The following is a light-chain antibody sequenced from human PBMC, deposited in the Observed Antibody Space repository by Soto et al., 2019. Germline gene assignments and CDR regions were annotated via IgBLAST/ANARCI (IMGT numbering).Light chain of an antibody. CDR3: GTWDSRLRVVV. J-gene: IGLJ2*01. Sequence: HSVLTQPPSVSAAPRQMVAISCSGSSSNIGNNYVSWYHLVPGSAPKLLIYDNNELPSGIPDRFSGSKSGTSATLDITGLHTGYEGDYYCGTWDSRLRVVVFGGGTKLTVL. CDR1: SSNIGNNY. V-gene: IGLV1-51*01. CDR2: DNN.